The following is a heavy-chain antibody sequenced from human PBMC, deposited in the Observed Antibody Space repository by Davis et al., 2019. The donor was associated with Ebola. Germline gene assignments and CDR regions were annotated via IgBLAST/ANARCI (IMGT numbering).Heavy chain of an antibody. Sequence: GGSLRLSCAASGFTFSSYEMNWVRQAPGKGLEWVSYISSSSSTIYYADSVKGRFTISRDNAKNSLYLQMNSLRDEDTAVYYCARAGGNYYDSSGYYYGYWGQGTLVTVSS. CDR2: ISSSSSTI. CDR3: ARAGGNYYDSSGYYYGY. J-gene: IGHJ4*02. CDR1: GFTFSSYE. D-gene: IGHD3-22*01. V-gene: IGHV3-48*02.